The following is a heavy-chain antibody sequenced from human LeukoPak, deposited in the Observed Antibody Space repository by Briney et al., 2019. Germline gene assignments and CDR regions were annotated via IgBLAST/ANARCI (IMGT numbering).Heavy chain of an antibody. CDR2: ISTGGTYI. Sequence: GGSLRLSCAASGFTFSTYYMNWVRQASGKGLEWVSSISTGGTYIYYADSVKGRFTISRDNAQNSLYLQMNSLSAEDTAVYYCAREAGGFDYWGQGTLVTVSS. J-gene: IGHJ4*02. CDR3: AREAGGFDY. V-gene: IGHV3-21*01. D-gene: IGHD3-10*01. CDR1: GFTFSTYY.